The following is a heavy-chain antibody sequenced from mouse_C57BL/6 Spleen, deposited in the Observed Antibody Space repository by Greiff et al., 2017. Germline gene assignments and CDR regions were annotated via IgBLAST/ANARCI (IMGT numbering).Heavy chain of an antibody. CDR2: IDPSDSET. D-gene: IGHD1-1*01. J-gene: IGHJ4*01. CDR3: ARARGGPTGGDY. V-gene: IGHV1-52*01. CDR1: GYTFTSYW. Sequence: QVQLQQPGAELVRPGSSVKLSCKASGYTFTSYWMHWVKQRPIQGLEWIGNIDPSDSETHYNQKFKDKATLTVDKSSSTAYMRLSSLTSEDSAVYYCARARGGPTGGDYWGQGTSVTVSS.